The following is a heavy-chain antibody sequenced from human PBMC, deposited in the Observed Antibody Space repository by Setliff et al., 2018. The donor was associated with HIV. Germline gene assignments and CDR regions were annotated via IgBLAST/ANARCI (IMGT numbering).Heavy chain of an antibody. V-gene: IGHV3-30*02. CDR2: IRSDGSNK. CDR1: GFTFRNYG. CDR3: AKAFYPQYYHYYMNV. D-gene: IGHD3-16*02. J-gene: IGHJ6*03. Sequence: PGGSLRLSCAASGFTFRNYGMHWIRQAPGKGLEWVASIRSDGSNKYYADSVTGRFTISRDDSKNTLYLQMNSLRAEDTAVYYCAKAFYPQYYHYYMNVWGKGTTVTVSS.